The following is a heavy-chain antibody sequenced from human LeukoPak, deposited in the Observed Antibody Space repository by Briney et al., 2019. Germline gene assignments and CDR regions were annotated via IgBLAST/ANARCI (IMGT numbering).Heavy chain of an antibody. D-gene: IGHD3-10*01. CDR3: ARGSSHYNGSGNWFDP. CDR2: INHSGST. J-gene: IGHJ5*02. Sequence: SENLSLTCSVYGGSFSGYYWSWIRQPPGKGLEWIGEINHSGSTNYNPSLKSRVTISVDTSKNQFSLKLSSVTAADTAVYYCARGSSHYNGSGNWFDPWGQGTLVTVSS. CDR1: GGSFSGYY. V-gene: IGHV4-34*01.